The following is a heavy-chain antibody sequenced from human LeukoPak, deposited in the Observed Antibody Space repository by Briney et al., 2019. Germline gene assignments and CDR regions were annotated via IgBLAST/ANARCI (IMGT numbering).Heavy chain of an antibody. Sequence: GASVKVSCKASGYTFTSYHMHWVRQAPGQGLEWMGIIDPSGGGTSHAQKFQGRVTMTRDTSTSTVYMELSSLRSEDTAVYYCARETFYYDSSVYYPHYFDFWGQGTLVTVSS. D-gene: IGHD3-22*01. J-gene: IGHJ4*02. CDR1: GYTFTSYH. V-gene: IGHV1-46*01. CDR3: ARETFYYDSSVYYPHYFDF. CDR2: IDPSGGGT.